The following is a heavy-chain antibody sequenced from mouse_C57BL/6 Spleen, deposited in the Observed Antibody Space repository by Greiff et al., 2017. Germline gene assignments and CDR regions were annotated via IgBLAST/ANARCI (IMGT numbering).Heavy chain of an antibody. D-gene: IGHD1-1*01. CDR1: GYTFTSYW. V-gene: IGHV1-50*01. CDR2: IDPSDSYT. J-gene: IGHJ4*01. CDR3: ARGDYGSSYYAMDY. Sequence: VQLQQPGAELVKPGASVKLSCKASGYTFTSYWMQWVKQRPGQGLEWIGEIDPSDSYTNYNQKFKGKATLTVDKSSSTAYMQLSSLTSENSAVYYCARGDYGSSYYAMDYWGQGTSVTVSS.